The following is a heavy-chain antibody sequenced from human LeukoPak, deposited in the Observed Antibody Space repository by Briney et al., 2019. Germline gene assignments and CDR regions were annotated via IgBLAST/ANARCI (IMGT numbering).Heavy chain of an antibody. CDR1: GYTFTSYG. Sequence: ASVKVSCKASGYTFTSYGISWVRQAPGQGLEWMGWISAYNGNTNYAQMLQGRITTTTDTSTSTAYMELRSLRSDDTAVYYCARDKGSITMVRGVNYWFDPWGQGTLVTVSS. CDR3: ARDKGSITMVRGVNYWFDP. J-gene: IGHJ5*02. V-gene: IGHV1-18*01. D-gene: IGHD3-10*01. CDR2: ISAYNGNT.